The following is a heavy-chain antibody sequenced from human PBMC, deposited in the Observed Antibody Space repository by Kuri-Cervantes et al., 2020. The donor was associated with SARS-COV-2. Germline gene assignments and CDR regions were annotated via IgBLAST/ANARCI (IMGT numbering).Heavy chain of an antibody. J-gene: IGHJ4*02. D-gene: IGHD7-27*01. V-gene: IGHV3-33*01. CDR3: ARDRQNWGFGVDH. CDR2: VWYDGTTK. Sequence: GESLKISCAASGFTFTTFGMHWVRQPPGKGLEWVAVVWYDGTTKHYSDSVRGRFTISRDNSKNTLSLQMESLRVEDTAVYYCARDRQNWGFGVDHWGQGTPVTVSS. CDR1: GFTFTTFG.